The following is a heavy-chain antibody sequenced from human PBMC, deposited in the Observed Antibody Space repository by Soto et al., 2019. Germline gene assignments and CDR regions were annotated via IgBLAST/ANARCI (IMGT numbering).Heavy chain of an antibody. CDR1: GGTFSSYA. D-gene: IGHD3-3*01. V-gene: IGHV1-69*06. J-gene: IGHJ6*02. Sequence: EASVKVSCKASGGTFSSYAISWVRQAPGQGLEWMGGIIPIFGTANYAQKFQGRVTITADKSTSTAYMELSSLRSEDTAVYYCARDTIVGVVIDIKYYYYYGMDVWGQGTTVTVSS. CDR3: ARDTIVGVVIDIKYYYYYGMDV. CDR2: IIPIFGTA.